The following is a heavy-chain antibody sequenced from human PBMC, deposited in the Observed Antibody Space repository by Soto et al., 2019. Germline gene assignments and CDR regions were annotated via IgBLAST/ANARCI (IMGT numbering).Heavy chain of an antibody. V-gene: IGHV1-8*01. CDR2: MNPNSGNT. CDR1: GYTFTSYD. Sequence: GASVKVSCKASGYTFTSYDINWVRQATGQGLEWMGWMNPNSGNTGYAQKFQGRVTMTRNTSISTAYMELSSLRSEDTAVYYCARGVVLRHFDPGLGFDPWGQGTLVTVSS. CDR3: ARGVVLRHFDPGLGFDP. D-gene: IGHD3-9*01. J-gene: IGHJ5*02.